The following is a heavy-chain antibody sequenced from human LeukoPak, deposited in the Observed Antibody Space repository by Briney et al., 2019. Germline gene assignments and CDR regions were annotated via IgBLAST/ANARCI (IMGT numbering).Heavy chain of an antibody. CDR1: GYTFTGYY. D-gene: IGHD6-19*01. V-gene: IGHV1-2*02. J-gene: IGHJ5*02. CDR3: ARGRNIAVAGTRWFDP. Sequence: ASVTVSCKASGYTFTGYYMHWVRQAPGQGLEWMGWINPNSGGTNYAQKFQGRVTMTRDTSISTAYMELSRLRSDDTAVYYCARGRNIAVAGTRWFDPWGPGTLVTVSS. CDR2: INPNSGGT.